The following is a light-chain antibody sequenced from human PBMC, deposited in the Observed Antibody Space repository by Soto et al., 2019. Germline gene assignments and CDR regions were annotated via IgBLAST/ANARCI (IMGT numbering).Light chain of an antibody. CDR3: QQYDSYSWP. J-gene: IGKJ1*01. CDR2: DAS. Sequence: IQMTQSPSSLSASVGDRVTITCRASQSIRSYLNWYQQKPGKAPKLLISDASDLERGVPSRFSGTGSGTEFTLTISSLQPDDFATYYCQQYDSYSWPFGQGTKVDIK. CDR1: QSIRSY. V-gene: IGKV1-5*01.